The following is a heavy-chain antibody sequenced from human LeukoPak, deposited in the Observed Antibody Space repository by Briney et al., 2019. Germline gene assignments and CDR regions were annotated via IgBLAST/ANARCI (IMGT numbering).Heavy chain of an antibody. CDR3: ARRSGSYGGCLDS. Sequence: GGSLRLSCAASGYTFSNYWKSGVRRAPAKGLEWVANIKQGGSEKTYVDSVKGRFTISRDNAKNSLSLQMNDLRAEDTAVYYCARRSGSYGGCLDSWGQGTLVTVSS. V-gene: IGHV3-7*01. CDR1: GYTFSNYW. CDR2: IKQGGSEK. D-gene: IGHD1-26*01. J-gene: IGHJ4*02.